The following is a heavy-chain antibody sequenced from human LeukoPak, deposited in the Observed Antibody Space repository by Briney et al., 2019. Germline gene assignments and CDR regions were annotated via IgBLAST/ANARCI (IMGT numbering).Heavy chain of an antibody. J-gene: IGHJ3*02. D-gene: IGHD5-18*01. Sequence: GGSLRLSCAASGFTFDDYAMHWVRQAPGKGLEWVAGISWNSGSIGYADSVKGRFTISRDNAKNSLYLQMNSLRAEDIALYYCAKARYRYSYVTDAFDIWGQGTMVTVSS. CDR1: GFTFDDYA. CDR3: AKARYRYSYVTDAFDI. V-gene: IGHV3-9*03. CDR2: ISWNSGSI.